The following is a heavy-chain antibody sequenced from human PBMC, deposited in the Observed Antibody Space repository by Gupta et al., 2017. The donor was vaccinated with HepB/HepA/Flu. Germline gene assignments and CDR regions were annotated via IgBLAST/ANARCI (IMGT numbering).Heavy chain of an antibody. CDR2: ISYDGSNK. V-gene: IGHV3-30*18. CDR3: AKVKEAQYPQLLYMDV. CDR1: GFTFSSYG. Sequence: QVQLVESGGGVVQPGRSLRLSCAASGFTFSSYGMHWVRQAPGKGLEWVAVISYDGSNKYYADSVKGRFTISRDNSKNTLYLQMNSLRAEDTAVYYCAKVKEAQYPQLLYMDVWGKGTTVTVSS. D-gene: IGHD2-2*01. J-gene: IGHJ6*03.